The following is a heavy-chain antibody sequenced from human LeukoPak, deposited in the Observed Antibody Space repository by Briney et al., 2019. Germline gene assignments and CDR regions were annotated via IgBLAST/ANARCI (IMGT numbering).Heavy chain of an antibody. V-gene: IGHV3-53*01. CDR2: TYSSGST. Sequence: GGSLRLSCAASGFTVSSNYMTWVRQAPGKGLEWVSITYSSGSTYYADSLKGRFTMSRDNSKNIVYLQINSLRADDTAVYYCANLPRGAYWGQGTLVTVSS. J-gene: IGHJ4*02. D-gene: IGHD3-10*01. CDR3: ANLPRGAY. CDR1: GFTVSSNY.